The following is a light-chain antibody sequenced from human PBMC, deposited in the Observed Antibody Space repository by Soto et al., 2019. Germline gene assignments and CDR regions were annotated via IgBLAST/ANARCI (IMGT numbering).Light chain of an antibody. CDR1: QSVSSSY. V-gene: IGKV3-20*01. CDR2: GAS. Sequence: TQSPVTVSLSTVERATRACRASQSVSSSYLAWYQQKPGQAPRLLIYGASSRATGIPDRFSGSGSGTDFTLTITSLQPEDFAVYYCQQYGSSPVTFGQGTKVDIK. CDR3: QQYGSSPVT. J-gene: IGKJ1*01.